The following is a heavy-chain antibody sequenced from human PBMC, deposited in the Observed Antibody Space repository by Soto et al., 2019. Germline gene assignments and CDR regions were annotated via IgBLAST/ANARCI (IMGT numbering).Heavy chain of an antibody. V-gene: IGHV4-31*03. CDR2: IYYSGST. D-gene: IGHD4-17*01. Sequence: QVQLQESGPGLVKPSQTLSLTCTVSGGSISSGGYYWSWIRQHPGKGLEWIGYIYYSGSTYYNPSLKSRVTISVHPSKNQFSLKLGSVTAADTAVYYCASYYGGNLGYYYYGMDVWGQGTTVTVSS. CDR1: GGSISSGGYY. J-gene: IGHJ6*02. CDR3: ASYYGGNLGYYYYGMDV.